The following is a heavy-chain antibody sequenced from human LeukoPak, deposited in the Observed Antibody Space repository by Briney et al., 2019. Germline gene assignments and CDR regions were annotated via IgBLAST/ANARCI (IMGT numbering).Heavy chain of an antibody. J-gene: IGHJ4*02. CDR1: GGSVSDHY. CDR2: IYYTGST. CDR3: ASIYGSGS. D-gene: IGHD3-10*01. V-gene: IGHV4-59*08. Sequence: SETLSLTCTVSGGSVSDHYWSWIRQSPGKGLEWIGYIYYTGSTSYNPSLRSRVTMSADTSKNQFSLKLSSVTAADTAVYYCASIYGSGSWGQGTLVTVST.